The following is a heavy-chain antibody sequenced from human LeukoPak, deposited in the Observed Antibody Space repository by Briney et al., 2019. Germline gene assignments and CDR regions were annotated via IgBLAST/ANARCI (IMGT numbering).Heavy chain of an antibody. CDR1: GFTFSSYA. D-gene: IGHD3-22*01. Sequence: GGSLRLSCAASGFTFSSYAMSWVRQAPGKGLEWVSGINWNGGSTGYADSVKGRFTISRDNAKNSLYLQMNSLRAEDTALYHCARVGYDSSGYYYSPWGQGTLVTVSS. J-gene: IGHJ5*02. CDR3: ARVGYDSSGYYYSP. V-gene: IGHV3-20*01. CDR2: INWNGGST.